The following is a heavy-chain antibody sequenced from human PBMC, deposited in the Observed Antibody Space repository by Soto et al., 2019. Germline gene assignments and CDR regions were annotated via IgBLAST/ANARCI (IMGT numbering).Heavy chain of an antibody. J-gene: IGHJ4*02. Sequence: QITLKESGPTLVKPTQTLTLTCTFSGFSLSTTAVGVGWIRQPPGRALEWLALIYWDDDKRYSPSLKSRLTITKDTSKTQVVLTMTNIDPVDTATYYCAHIAYAWVLGGFDYWGQGTLVTVSS. CDR2: IYWDDDK. CDR1: GFSLSTTAVG. CDR3: AHIAYAWVLGGFDY. D-gene: IGHD3-16*01. V-gene: IGHV2-5*02.